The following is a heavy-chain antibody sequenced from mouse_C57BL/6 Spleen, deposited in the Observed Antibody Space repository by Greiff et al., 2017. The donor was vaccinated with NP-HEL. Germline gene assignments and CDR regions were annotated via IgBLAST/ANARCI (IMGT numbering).Heavy chain of an antibody. Sequence: EVQLVESGAELVRPGASVKLSCTASGFNIKDDYMPWVKQRPEQGLEWIGWIDPENGDTEYASKFQGKATITAATSSNTAYLQLSSLTSEDTAVYYCTSLGRGYWGKGTTLTVSS. CDR2: IDPENGDT. V-gene: IGHV14-4*01. CDR3: TSLGRGY. CDR1: GFNIKDDY. J-gene: IGHJ2*01. D-gene: IGHD4-1*01.